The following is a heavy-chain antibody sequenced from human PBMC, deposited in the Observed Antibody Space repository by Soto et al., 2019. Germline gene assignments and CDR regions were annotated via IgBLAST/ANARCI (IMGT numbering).Heavy chain of an antibody. J-gene: IGHJ3*02. CDR2: IKNNADGGTT. Sequence: EEQLVESGGGLVERGGSLRLSCAASGLNFNIAWLSWVRQAPGKGLEWVGSIKNNADGGTTDSAAPVKDRFIVSRDDSKSTLYLQMNSLKIEDTAMYYCTAMNDRDAFDIWGQGTMVTVSS. D-gene: IGHD1-1*01. CDR1: GLNFNIAW. CDR3: TAMNDRDAFDI. V-gene: IGHV3-15*01.